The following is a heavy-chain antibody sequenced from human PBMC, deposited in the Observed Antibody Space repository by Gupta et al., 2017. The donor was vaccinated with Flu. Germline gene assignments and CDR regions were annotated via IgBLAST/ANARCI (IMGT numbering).Heavy chain of an antibody. D-gene: IGHD4-4*01. J-gene: IGHJ4*02. CDR2: IYHSGST. CDR3: AGSGNYNYYDY. Sequence: GPIDSYYWTWFRQPPGKRLEWIGYIYHSGSTNYNPSLKSRIIMSVDRSKNQFSLRLSSVTAADTAVYYCAGSGNYNYYDYWGQGTLVTVSS. V-gene: IGHV4-59*01. CDR1: GPIDSYY.